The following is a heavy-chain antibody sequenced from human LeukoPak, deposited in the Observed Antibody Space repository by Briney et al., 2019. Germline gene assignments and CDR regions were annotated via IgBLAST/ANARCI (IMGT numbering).Heavy chain of an antibody. V-gene: IGHV4-39*01. J-gene: IGHJ5*02. D-gene: IGHD6-13*01. CDR1: GGSFSGYY. CDR3: ARLPSSSWLNWFDP. Sequence: SETLSLTCAVYGGSFSGYYWGWIRKPPGKGLEWIGSIYYSGNTYYNPSLKSRVTVSVDTSKNQFSLKLNSVTAADTAVYYCARLPSSSWLNWFDPWGQGTLVTVSS. CDR2: IYYSGNT.